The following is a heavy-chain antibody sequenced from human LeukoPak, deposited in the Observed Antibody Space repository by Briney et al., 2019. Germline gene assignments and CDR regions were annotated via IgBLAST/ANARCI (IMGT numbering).Heavy chain of an antibody. J-gene: IGHJ4*02. CDR1: GFTFSSYG. V-gene: IGHV3-33*01. D-gene: IGHD2-2*01. CDR3: AREGYCSSTSCSWFDY. CDR2: IWYDGSNK. Sequence: GSLRLSCTASGFTFSSYGMHWVRQAPGKGLEGVAVIWYDGSNKYYADSVKGRFTISRDNSKNTLYLQMNSLRAEDTAVYYCAREGYCSSTSCSWFDYWGQGTLVTVSS.